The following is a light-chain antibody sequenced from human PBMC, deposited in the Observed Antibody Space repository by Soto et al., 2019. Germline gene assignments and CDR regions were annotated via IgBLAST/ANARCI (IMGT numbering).Light chain of an antibody. V-gene: IGKV1-9*01. CDR3: QQLHVYPST. J-gene: IGKJ4*01. Sequence: QLTQSPSSLSASVGDRVTITCRASQDSNSYLAWYQQKPGKAPNLVIYAGTSLQSGVPSRFSGSGSGTEFTLTISSLQPEDFATYYCQQLHVYPSTFGGGTQVA. CDR1: QDSNSY. CDR2: AGT.